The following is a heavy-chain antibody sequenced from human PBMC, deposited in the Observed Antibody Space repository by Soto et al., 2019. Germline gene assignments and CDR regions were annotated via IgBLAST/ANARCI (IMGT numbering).Heavy chain of an antibody. CDR1: GGSFSPYF. V-gene: IGHV4-34*01. D-gene: IGHD6-19*01. Sequence: SETLSLTCAVYGGSFSPYFWSWIRQPPGKGLEWIGEINHSGSTNYNPSLTRRATLSVDASKNQVSLKLTSVTAADTAVYYCARLASGWQYYYFDFWGRGTPVTVSS. CDR2: INHSGST. J-gene: IGHJ2*01. CDR3: ARLASGWQYYYFDF.